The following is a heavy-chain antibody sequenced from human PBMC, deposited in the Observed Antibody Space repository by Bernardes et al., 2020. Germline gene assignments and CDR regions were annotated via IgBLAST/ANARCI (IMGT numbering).Heavy chain of an antibody. J-gene: IGHJ4*02. V-gene: IGHV6-1*01. Sequence: SQTLSLICAISWDSVSSNIASWALIRQSPSRGLEWLGRTYYRSKWYSEYAPSMKGRLTISRDNARNSLYLQMNSLRAEDTAVYYCARSSHTVMITLWGQGTLVTVSS. D-gene: IGHD5-18*01. CDR2: TYYRSKWYS. CDR1: WDSVSSNIAS. CDR3: ARSSHTVMITL.